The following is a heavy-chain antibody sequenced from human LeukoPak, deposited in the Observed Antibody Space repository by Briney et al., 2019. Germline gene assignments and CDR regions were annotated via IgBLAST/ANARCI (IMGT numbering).Heavy chain of an antibody. CDR1: GFTFSSYS. Sequence: PGGSLRLSCAASGFTFSSYSMNWVRQAPGKGLEWVSSISSSSSYIYYADSVKGRFTISRDNAKNSLYLQMNSLRAEDTAVYYCAKDDSTTWYYGYFQHWGQGTLVTVSS. CDR2: ISSSSSYI. CDR3: AKDDSTTWYYGYFQH. V-gene: IGHV3-21*01. D-gene: IGHD1-7*01. J-gene: IGHJ1*01.